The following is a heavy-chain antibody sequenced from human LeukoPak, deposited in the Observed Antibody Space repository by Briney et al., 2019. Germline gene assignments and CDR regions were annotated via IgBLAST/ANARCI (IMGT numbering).Heavy chain of an antibody. Sequence: GGSLRLSCAASGFTFSSYAMSWVRQAPGKGLEWVSAISGSGGSTYYADSVKGRFTISRDNSKNTLYLQMNSLRAEDTAVYYCAGDIVVVPAAIRAPRHDYWGQGTLVTVSS. CDR2: ISGSGGST. V-gene: IGHV3-23*01. CDR1: GFTFSSYA. J-gene: IGHJ4*02. D-gene: IGHD2-2*02. CDR3: AGDIVVVPAAIRAPRHDY.